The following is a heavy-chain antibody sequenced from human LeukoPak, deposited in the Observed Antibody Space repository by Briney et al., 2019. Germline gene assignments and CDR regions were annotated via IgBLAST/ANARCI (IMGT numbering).Heavy chain of an antibody. CDR3: ARGLRREQQLLRAFDY. CDR1: GYTFTNYD. CDR2: MNPNSGNT. V-gene: IGHV1-8*01. D-gene: IGHD6-13*01. J-gene: IGHJ4*02. Sequence: ASVRVSCKASGYTFTNYDINWVPQASGQGLEWMGWMNPNSGNTGSAQKFQGRVTMTSNTSISTAYMELSSLRSEDTAVYYCARGLRREQQLLRAFDYWGQGTPVTVSS.